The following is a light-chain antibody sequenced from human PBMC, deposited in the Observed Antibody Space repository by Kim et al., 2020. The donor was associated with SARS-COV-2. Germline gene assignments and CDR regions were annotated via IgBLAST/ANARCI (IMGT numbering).Light chain of an antibody. V-gene: IGKV1-9*01. J-gene: IGKJ5*01. CDR2: AAA. CDR3: QQHNNNHPST. CDR1: QHISSD. Sequence: AVVDRGTTTCRASQHISSDLSWYHQKTRKGAPHRFYAAATMLRGVPSRLSGRGAATAFTLHIISLQHEEFVTYYCQQHNNNHPSTFGQRTRLEIK.